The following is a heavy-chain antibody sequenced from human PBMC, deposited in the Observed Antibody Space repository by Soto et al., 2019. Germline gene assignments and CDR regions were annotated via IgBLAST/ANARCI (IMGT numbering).Heavy chain of an antibody. CDR2: ISYDGSNK. Sequence: GGSLRLSCAASGFTFSSHGMHWVRQAPGKGLEWVAVISYDGSNKYYADSVKGRFTISRDNSKNTLYLQMNSLRAEDTAVYYCAKARSGGRAIGYYFDYWGQGTLVTVSS. D-gene: IGHD2-15*01. V-gene: IGHV3-30*18. CDR1: GFTFSSHG. J-gene: IGHJ4*02. CDR3: AKARSGGRAIGYYFDY.